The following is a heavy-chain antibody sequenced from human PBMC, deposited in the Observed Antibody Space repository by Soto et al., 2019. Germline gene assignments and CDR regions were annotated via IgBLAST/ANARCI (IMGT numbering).Heavy chain of an antibody. J-gene: IGHJ6*02. Sequence: GGSLRLSCAASGFTFINYWMSWVRQAPGKGLEWVANIKEDGSEKYYVDSVKGRFTISRDNAKNSLYLQMNSLRAEDTAVYYCARGGGSYSSLFLAALDYYGMDVWGQGTTVTVSS. CDR2: IKEDGSEK. D-gene: IGHD6-6*01. CDR1: GFTFINYW. CDR3: ARGGGSYSSLFLAALDYYGMDV. V-gene: IGHV3-7*03.